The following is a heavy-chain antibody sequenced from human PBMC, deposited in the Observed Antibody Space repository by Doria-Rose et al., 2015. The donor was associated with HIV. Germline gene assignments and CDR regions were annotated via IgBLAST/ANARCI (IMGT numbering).Heavy chain of an antibody. CDR2: IFSDDEG. CDR1: GVSLSSPGMG. V-gene: IGHV2-26*01. CDR3: ARIKSSRWYHKYYFDF. J-gene: IGHJ4*02. D-gene: IGHD6-13*01. Sequence: QVTLKESGPVLVKPTETLTLTCTVSGVSLSSPGMGVSWIRQPPGKALEWLANIFSDDEGSYKTSLKSRLTIPRGTSKSQVVLTMTDMDPVDIATYYCARIKSSRWYHKYYFDFWGQGTLVIVSA.